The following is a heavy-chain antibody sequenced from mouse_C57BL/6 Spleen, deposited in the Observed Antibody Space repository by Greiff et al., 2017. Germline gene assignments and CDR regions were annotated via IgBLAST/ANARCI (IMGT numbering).Heavy chain of an antibody. CDR1: GYAFSSSW. Sequence: VQLQESGPELVKPGASVKISCKASGYAFSSSWMNWVKQRPGKGLEWIGRIYPGDGDTNYNGKFKGKATLTADKSSSTAYMQLSSLTSEDSAVYFCARLTTVVLREAMDYWGQGTSVTVSS. V-gene: IGHV1-82*01. J-gene: IGHJ4*01. CDR2: IYPGDGDT. CDR3: ARLTTVVLREAMDY. D-gene: IGHD1-1*01.